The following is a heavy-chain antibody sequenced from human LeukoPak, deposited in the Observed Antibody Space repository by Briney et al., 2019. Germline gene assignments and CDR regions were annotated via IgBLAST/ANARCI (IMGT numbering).Heavy chain of an antibody. CDR2: ISAYNGNT. CDR3: ATMVRGVTFTDYFDY. Sequence: ASVKVSCKASGYTFTSYGISWVRQAPGQGLEWMGWISAYNGNTNYAQKLQGRVTMTTDTSTSTAYMELRSLRSDDTAVYYCATMVRGVTFTDYFDYWGQGTLVTVSS. V-gene: IGHV1-18*01. J-gene: IGHJ4*02. D-gene: IGHD3-10*01. CDR1: GYTFTSYG.